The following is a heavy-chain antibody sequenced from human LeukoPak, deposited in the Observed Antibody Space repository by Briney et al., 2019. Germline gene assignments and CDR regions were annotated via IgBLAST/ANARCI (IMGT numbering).Heavy chain of an antibody. CDR1: GFTFSSYA. Sequence: GGSLRLSCAASGFTFSSYALSWVRQAPGKGLEWVSSISGSGAGTYYADSVKGRFTISRDKSNNTLYLQMNSLRAEDTAVYYCAKGNLGVGGGFDYWGQGTLVTVSS. D-gene: IGHD3-10*01. CDR3: AKGNLGVGGGFDY. J-gene: IGHJ4*02. CDR2: ISGSGAGT. V-gene: IGHV3-23*01.